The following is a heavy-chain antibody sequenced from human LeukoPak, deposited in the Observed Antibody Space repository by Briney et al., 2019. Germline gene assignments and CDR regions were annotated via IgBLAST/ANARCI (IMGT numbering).Heavy chain of an antibody. CDR3: ARLYCSGGSCYFDY. Sequence: PGGSLRLSCAASGFTLSSYSMNWVRQAPGKGLEWVSSISSSSSYIYYADSVKGRFTISRDNAKNSLYLQMNSLRAEDTAVYYCARLYCSGGSCYFDYWGQGTLVTVSS. CDR1: GFTLSSYS. CDR2: ISSSSSYI. J-gene: IGHJ4*02. V-gene: IGHV3-21*01. D-gene: IGHD2-15*01.